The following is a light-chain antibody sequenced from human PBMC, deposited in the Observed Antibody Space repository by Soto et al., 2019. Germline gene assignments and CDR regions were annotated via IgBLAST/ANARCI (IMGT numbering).Light chain of an antibody. V-gene: IGKV3-11*01. J-gene: IGKJ4*02. CDR3: QLRCSWPLT. CDR1: QSVGSY. CDR2: DAF. Sequence: EIVLTQSPATLSLSPGARATLSCRASQSVGSYFAWYQQKPCQAPRLLIYDAFSRATDIPARFSGSGSGTDFTLTISSLGPGDFAVYCCQLRCSWPLTFGGGTMVDLK.